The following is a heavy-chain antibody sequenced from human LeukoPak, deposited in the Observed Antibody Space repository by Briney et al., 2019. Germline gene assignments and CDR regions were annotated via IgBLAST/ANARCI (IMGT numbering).Heavy chain of an antibody. V-gene: IGHV1-8*03. J-gene: IGHJ6*03. D-gene: IGHD6-13*01. CDR2: MNPNSGNT. CDR1: GYTFTGYY. Sequence: ASVKVSCKASGYTFTGYYMHWVRQATGQGLEWMGWMNPNSGNTGYAQKFQGRVTITRNTSISTAYMELSSLRSEDTAVYYCARGKYSSSWYRVLDYYYMDVWGKGTTVTVSS. CDR3: ARGKYSSSWYRVLDYYYMDV.